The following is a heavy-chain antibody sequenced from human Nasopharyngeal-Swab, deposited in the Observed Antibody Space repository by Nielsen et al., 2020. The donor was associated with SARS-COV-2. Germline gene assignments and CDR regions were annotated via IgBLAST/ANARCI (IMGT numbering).Heavy chain of an antibody. Sequence: GESLKISCAASGFTFSTYTMNWVRQAPGKGLEWVSSISGSSAYIWYADSVKGRFTVSRDNAKNSLYLQINNLRADDTAIYYCARTAAFCGGDCYSEYFQQWGQGTLVTVSS. CDR3: ARTAAFCGGDCYSEYFQQ. J-gene: IGHJ1*01. CDR2: ISGSSAYI. CDR1: GFTFSTYT. D-gene: IGHD2-21*02. V-gene: IGHV3-21*01.